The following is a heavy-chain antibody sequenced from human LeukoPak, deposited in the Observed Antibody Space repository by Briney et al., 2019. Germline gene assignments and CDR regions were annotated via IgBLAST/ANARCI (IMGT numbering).Heavy chain of an antibody. CDR1: GFTFNTYA. V-gene: IGHV3-23*01. Sequence: GGSLRLSCAASGFTFNTYAMSWVRQAPGKGLEWVSGISGSGESTYHADSVKGRFTISRDNSKNTLYLQMNSLRAEDTAVYYCAKGGEYYDFWSGYPPFDYWGQGTLVTVSS. D-gene: IGHD3-3*01. CDR2: ISGSGEST. CDR3: AKGGEYYDFWSGYPPFDY. J-gene: IGHJ4*02.